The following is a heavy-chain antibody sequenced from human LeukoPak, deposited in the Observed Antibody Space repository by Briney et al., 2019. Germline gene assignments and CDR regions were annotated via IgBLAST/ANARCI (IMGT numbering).Heavy chain of an antibody. CDR1: GGSISSYY. J-gene: IGHJ4*02. CDR2: IYYSGST. CDR3: ARAALYDILTGAYYFDY. D-gene: IGHD3-9*01. V-gene: IGHV4-59*01. Sequence: SGTLSLTCTVSGGSISSYYWSWIRQPPGKGLEWIGYIYYSGSTNYNPSLKSRVTISVDTSKNQFSLKLSSVTAADTAVYYCARAALYDILTGAYYFDYWGQGTLVTVSS.